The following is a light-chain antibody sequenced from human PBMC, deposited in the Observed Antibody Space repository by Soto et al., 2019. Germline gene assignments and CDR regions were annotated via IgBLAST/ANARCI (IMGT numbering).Light chain of an antibody. V-gene: IGLV2-14*03. CDR2: DVS. CDR3: SSYTSRDTLV. CDR1: SSDVGGYDH. Sequence: QSVLTQPASVSGSPGQSITISCTGTSSDVGGYDHVSWYQQHPGKAPKLMIYDVSNRPSGVSNRFSGSKSGNTASLAVSGLQAEDEAEYYCSSYTSRDTLVFGGGTKVTVL. J-gene: IGLJ3*02.